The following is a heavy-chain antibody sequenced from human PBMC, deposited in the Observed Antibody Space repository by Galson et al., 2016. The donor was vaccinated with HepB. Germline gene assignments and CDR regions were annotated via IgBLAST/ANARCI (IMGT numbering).Heavy chain of an antibody. D-gene: IGHD2-15*01. V-gene: IGHV4-4*02. CDR3: ARGSRT. Sequence: SETLSLTCAVSGGSISSNYWWSWVRQTPGKGLEWIGEVYHSGSTNYNPSLKSRVTISVDKSKNQFSLKLTSVTAADTGVYYCARGSRTWGQGTLVTVSS. CDR1: GGSISSNYW. CDR2: VYHSGST. J-gene: IGHJ5*02.